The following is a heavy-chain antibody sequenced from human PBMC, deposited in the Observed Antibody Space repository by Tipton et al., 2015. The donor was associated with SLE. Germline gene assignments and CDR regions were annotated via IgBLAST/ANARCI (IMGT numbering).Heavy chain of an antibody. J-gene: IGHJ4*02. D-gene: IGHD6-13*01. V-gene: IGHV4-34*01. CDR1: GASFSGYY. Sequence: TLSLICAVYGASFSGYYWNWIRQSPRKGLEWIGEISPSGSINYNPSLKSRVTISVDTSKNQFSLNVSSVTAADTAVYYCASWYSSSWYYFDYWGQGTLVTVSS. CDR2: ISPSGSI. CDR3: ASWYSSSWYYFDY.